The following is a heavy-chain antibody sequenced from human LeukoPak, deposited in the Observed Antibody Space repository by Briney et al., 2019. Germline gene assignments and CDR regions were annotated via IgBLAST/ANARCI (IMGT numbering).Heavy chain of an antibody. CDR1: GFTFSSYG. J-gene: IGHJ5*02. Sequence: GRSLRLSCAASGFTFSSYGMHWVRQAPGKGLEWVAVISYDGSNKYYADSVKGRFTISRDNSKNTLFLQMNSLRAEDTATYYCTKDLGLHYFDPWGQGTLVTVSS. CDR2: ISYDGSNK. CDR3: TKDLGLHYFDP. V-gene: IGHV3-30*18. D-gene: IGHD5-24*01.